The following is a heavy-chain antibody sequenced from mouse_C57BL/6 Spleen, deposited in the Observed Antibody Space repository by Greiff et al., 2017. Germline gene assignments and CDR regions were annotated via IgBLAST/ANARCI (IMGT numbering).Heavy chain of an antibody. D-gene: IGHD1-1*01. V-gene: IGHV1-50*01. CDR3: ARGTVVATRGYFDV. CDR2: IDPSDSYT. J-gene: IGHJ1*03. Sequence: VQLHQPGAELVKPGASVKLSCKASGYTFTSYWMQWVKQRPGQGLEWIGEIDPSDSYTNYNQKFKGKATLTVDTSSSTAYMQLSSLASEDSAVYYCARGTVVATRGYFDVWGTGTTVTVSS. CDR1: GYTFTSYW.